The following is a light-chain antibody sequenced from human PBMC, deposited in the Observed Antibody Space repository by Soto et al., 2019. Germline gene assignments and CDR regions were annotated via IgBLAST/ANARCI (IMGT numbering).Light chain of an antibody. CDR3: MQALQTPNT. V-gene: IGKV2-28*01. Sequence: DIVLTQSPLSLPVTPGEPASISCRSSQCLLHTNAFDYLDWYLQKPGQSPQLLIYLGSNRASGVPDRFSGSGSGTDFTLKISRVGAEDVGVYYCMQALQTPNTFGQGTKLEIK. CDR1: QCLLHTNAFDY. CDR2: LGS. J-gene: IGKJ2*01.